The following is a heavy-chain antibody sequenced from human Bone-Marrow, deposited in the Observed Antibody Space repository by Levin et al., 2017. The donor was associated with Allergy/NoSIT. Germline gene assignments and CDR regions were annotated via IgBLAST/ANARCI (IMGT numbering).Heavy chain of an antibody. V-gene: IGHV3-74*01. Sequence: GESLKISCAASGFAFSNYWMHWVRQAPGKGLVWVSRINRGGSNTTYADSVKGRFTISRDNAKNTLYLQMNSLRAEDTAVYYCARDPFAYNFGSGSYLDYWGQGTLVSVSS. J-gene: IGHJ4*02. CDR2: INRGGSNT. CDR1: GFAFSNYW. CDR3: ARDPFAYNFGSGSYLDY. D-gene: IGHD3-10*01.